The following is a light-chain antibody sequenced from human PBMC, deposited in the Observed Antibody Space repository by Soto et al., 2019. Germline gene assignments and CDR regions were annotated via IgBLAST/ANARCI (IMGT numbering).Light chain of an antibody. CDR1: QSVSISS. CDR2: GAS. Sequence: EIVLTQSPGTLSLSLGERATLSCRASQSVSISSLAWYQQKPGQAPRLLIYGASSRATGIPDRFSGGGSGTDFTLTISRLEPEDFAVYYCQQYATSPRTFGQGTKVEIK. V-gene: IGKV3-20*01. J-gene: IGKJ1*01. CDR3: QQYATSPRT.